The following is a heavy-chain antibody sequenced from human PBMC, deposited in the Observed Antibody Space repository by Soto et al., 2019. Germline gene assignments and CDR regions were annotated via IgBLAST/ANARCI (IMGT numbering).Heavy chain of an antibody. CDR3: ARYPLTYYYGSGSPYYFDY. J-gene: IGHJ4*02. CDR2: ISAYNGNT. D-gene: IGHD3-10*01. V-gene: IGHV1-18*01. Sequence: QVRLVQSGAEVKKPGASVKVSCKASGYTFTSYGISWVRQAPGQGLEWMGWISAYNGNTNNAQKLQGRVTMTTDTSTSTAYMELRSLRSDDTAVYYCARYPLTYYYGSGSPYYFDYWGQGTLVTVSS. CDR1: GYTFTSYG.